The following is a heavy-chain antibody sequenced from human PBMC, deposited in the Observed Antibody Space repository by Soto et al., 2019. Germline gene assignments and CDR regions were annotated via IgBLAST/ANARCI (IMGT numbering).Heavy chain of an antibody. Sequence: PGGSLRLSCAASGFTFSSFGMHWVRQAPGKGLEWVAVISYDGTEEKYADSVKGRATVSRDNSKNTVYLQMNRLRAEDSAIYYLAKGGCDVVPISPFDPWGQGTLVTVSS. CDR2: ISYDGTEE. CDR3: AKGGCDVVPISPFDP. D-gene: IGHD3-3*02. CDR1: GFTFSSFG. V-gene: IGHV3-30*18. J-gene: IGHJ5*01.